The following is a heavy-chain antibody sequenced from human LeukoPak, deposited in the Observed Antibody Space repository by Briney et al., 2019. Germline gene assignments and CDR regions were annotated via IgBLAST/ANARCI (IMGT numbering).Heavy chain of an antibody. CDR1: GFTFSTNG. J-gene: IGHJ4*02. V-gene: IGHV3-23*01. CDR2: IRDSGGIT. D-gene: IGHD5-12*01. Sequence: GGSLRLSCAASGFTFSTNGMSWVRQAPGKGLEWVSGIRDSGGITYYADSVKGRFTISRDSSKNTLYLQMNSLGAADTAVYYCAKDRTGYSGARGFDCWGQGTLVTVSS. CDR3: AKDRTGYSGARGFDC.